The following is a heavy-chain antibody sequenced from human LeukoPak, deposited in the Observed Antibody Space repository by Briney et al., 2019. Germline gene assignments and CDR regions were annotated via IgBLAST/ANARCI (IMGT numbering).Heavy chain of an antibody. CDR2: ISAYNGNT. V-gene: IGHV1-18*01. D-gene: IGHD5-12*01. CDR3: AREARVIVATILDY. Sequence: ASVKVSCKASGYTFTSYGISWVRQAPGQGVEGMGWISAYNGNTNYAQKLQGRVTPTTDTSTSTAYMELRSLRSDDTAVYYCAREARVIVATILDYWGQGTLVTVSS. J-gene: IGHJ4*02. CDR1: GYTFTSYG.